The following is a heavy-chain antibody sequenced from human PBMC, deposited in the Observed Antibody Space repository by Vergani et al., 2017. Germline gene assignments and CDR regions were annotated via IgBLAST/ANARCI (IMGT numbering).Heavy chain of an antibody. D-gene: IGHD1-26*01. Sequence: EVQLVQSGAEVKKPGESLKISCKGSGYSFTSYWIGWVRQMPGKGLEWMGRIDPSDSYTNYSPSFQGHVTISADKSISTAYLHWSSLKASDTAMYYCARHFVGATPDFDYWGQGTLVTVSS. J-gene: IGHJ4*02. CDR2: IDPSDSYT. V-gene: IGHV5-10-1*01. CDR3: ARHFVGATPDFDY. CDR1: GYSFTSYW.